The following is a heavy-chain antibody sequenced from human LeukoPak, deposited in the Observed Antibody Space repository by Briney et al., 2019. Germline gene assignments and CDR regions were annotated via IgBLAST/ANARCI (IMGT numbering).Heavy chain of an antibody. D-gene: IGHD2-8*01. CDR1: GGSVSSGSYY. CDR2: IYYSGST. J-gene: IGHJ3*02. Sequence: SETLSLTCTVSGGSVSSGSYYWSWIRQPPGKGLEWIGYIYYSGSTNYNPSLKSRVTISVDTSKNQFSLELSSVTAADTAVYYCARYAGIHCTNGVCYTYDAFDIWGQGTMVTVSS. CDR3: ARYAGIHCTNGVCYTYDAFDI. V-gene: IGHV4-61*01.